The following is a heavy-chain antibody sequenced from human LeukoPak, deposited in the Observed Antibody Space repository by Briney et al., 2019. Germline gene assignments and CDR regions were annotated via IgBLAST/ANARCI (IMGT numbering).Heavy chain of an antibody. J-gene: IGHJ4*02. CDR2: IKQDGSDK. Sequence: PGGSLRLSCAASEFTFSSYWMSWVRQAPEKGLEWVANIKQDGSDKYYVDAVKGRFTISRDNAKNTLYLQMNSLRIDEAPGSCCARVCRLLWFGELLYYFDYWGQGTLVTVSS. CDR3: ARVCRLLWFGELLYYFDY. D-gene: IGHD3-10*01. V-gene: IGHV3-7*05. CDR1: EFTFSSYW.